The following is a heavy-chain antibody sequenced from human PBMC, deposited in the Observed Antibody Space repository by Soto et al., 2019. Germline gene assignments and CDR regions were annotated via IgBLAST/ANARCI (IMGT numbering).Heavy chain of an antibody. CDR1: GFNFTYAW. J-gene: IGHJ4*02. V-gene: IGHV3-15*07. CDR2: IKDKTDGGTA. D-gene: IGHD2-2*01. Sequence: VQLVESGGGLVKPGGSLRLSCAASGFNFTYAWMNWVRQAPGKGLEWVGRIKDKTDGGTADYAAPVKGRFAISRDDSKNTLYLQMNSLKIEDSAVYYCSAGMPVDYWGLGTLVTVSS. CDR3: SAGMPVDY.